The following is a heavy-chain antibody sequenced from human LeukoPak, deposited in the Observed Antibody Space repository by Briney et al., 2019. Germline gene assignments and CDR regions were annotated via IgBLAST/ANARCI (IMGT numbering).Heavy chain of an antibody. CDR2: IRYDGSNK. CDR3: AKDKGYYYGSGSYWDY. CDR1: GFTFSSYG. Sequence: GGSLRLSCAASGFTFSSYGMHWVRQAPGKGLEWVAFIRYDGSNKYYADSVKGRFTISRDNSKNSLYLQMNSLRAEDTALYYCAKDKGYYYGSGSYWDYWGQGTLVTVSS. J-gene: IGHJ4*02. D-gene: IGHD3-10*01. V-gene: IGHV3-30*02.